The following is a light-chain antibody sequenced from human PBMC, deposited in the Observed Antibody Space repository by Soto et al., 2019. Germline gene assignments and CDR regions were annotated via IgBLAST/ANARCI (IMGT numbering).Light chain of an antibody. Sequence: QSALTQPASVSGSPGQSITISCTGNSSDVGAYDYVSWYQQHPDKAPKLMIYEVSNRPSGASNRFSGSKSVNTATLTISGLQADDEADYYCSSYTSSSTRVFGTGTKVT. CDR2: EVS. CDR1: SSDVGAYDY. CDR3: SSYTSSSTRV. V-gene: IGLV2-14*03. J-gene: IGLJ1*01.